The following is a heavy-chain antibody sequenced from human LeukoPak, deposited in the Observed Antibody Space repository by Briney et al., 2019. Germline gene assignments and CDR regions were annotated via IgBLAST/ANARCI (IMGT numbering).Heavy chain of an antibody. D-gene: IGHD3-10*01. CDR3: ARAGEGAITLDY. V-gene: IGHV3-48*01. J-gene: IGHJ4*02. CDR1: GFTLSNYN. Sequence: PGGSLRLSCAASGFTLSNYNMNWVRQAPGKGLEWVSYISSSSSPIYYADSVKGRFTISRDNAKNTLYLQMNSLRAEDTAVHYCARAGEGAITLDYWGQGTLVTVSS. CDR2: ISSSSSPI.